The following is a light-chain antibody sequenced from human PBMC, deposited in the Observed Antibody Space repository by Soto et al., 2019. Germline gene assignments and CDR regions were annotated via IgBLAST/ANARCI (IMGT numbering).Light chain of an antibody. CDR3: QAWDSSTRVV. V-gene: IGLV3-1*01. Sequence: SYELTQPPSVSVSPGQTASITCSGDKLGDKYACWYQQKPGQSPVLVIYQDSKRPSGIPERFSGSNSGNAATLTISGTQAMDEGVYYCQAWDSSTRVVFGGGTKLTVL. CDR2: QDS. J-gene: IGLJ2*01. CDR1: KLGDKY.